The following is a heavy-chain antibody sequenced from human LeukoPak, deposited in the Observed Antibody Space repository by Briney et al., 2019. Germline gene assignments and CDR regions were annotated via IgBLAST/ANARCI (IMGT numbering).Heavy chain of an antibody. Sequence: PGGSLRLSCAASGFTVRSNYMNWVRQAPGKGLEWVSVLYSAGNTFYADSVKGRFTISRDNSKNTLYLQMNNLRPEDTAVYYCARAREYLAIDYWGQGTLVTVSS. CDR3: ARAREYLAIDY. V-gene: IGHV3-66*02. J-gene: IGHJ4*02. CDR1: GFTVRSNY. CDR2: LYSAGNT. D-gene: IGHD2/OR15-2a*01.